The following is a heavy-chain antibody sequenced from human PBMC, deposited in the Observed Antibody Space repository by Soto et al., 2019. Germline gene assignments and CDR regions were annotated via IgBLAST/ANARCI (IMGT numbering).Heavy chain of an antibody. CDR3: ARGVQIIVLLPAAIDY. Sequence: EVQLVESGGGLVQPGESLRLSCAASGFTFSSYSMNWVRQAPGKGLEWVSYIHNSSSTIYYEDSVRGRFTISRDNAKNSLYLQMNSLRDEDTAVYYCARGVQIIVLLPAAIDYWGQGTLVTVSS. D-gene: IGHD2-2*01. J-gene: IGHJ4*02. CDR1: GFTFSSYS. V-gene: IGHV3-48*02. CDR2: IHNSSSTI.